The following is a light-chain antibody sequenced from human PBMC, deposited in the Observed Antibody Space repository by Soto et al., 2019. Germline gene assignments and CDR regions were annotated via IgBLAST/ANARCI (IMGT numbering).Light chain of an antibody. CDR2: DAS. CDR1: QSVSSY. Sequence: EIVLTQSPATLSLSPGERATLSCRASQSVSSYLAWYHQKPGQAPRLLIYDASNRATGIPARFSGSGSGTDFTLTISSLEPEDFAVYYCQQRSNWPPLTFGGGTKVEIK. V-gene: IGKV3-11*01. CDR3: QQRSNWPPLT. J-gene: IGKJ4*01.